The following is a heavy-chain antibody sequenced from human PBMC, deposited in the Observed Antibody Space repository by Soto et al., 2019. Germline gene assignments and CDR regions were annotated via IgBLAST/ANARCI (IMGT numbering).Heavy chain of an antibody. D-gene: IGHD3-10*01. V-gene: IGHV3-30*18. CDR2: ISYDGSNK. Sequence: GGSLRLSCAASGFTFSSYGMHWVRQAPGKGLEWVAVISYDGSNKYYADSVKGRFTISRDNSKNTLYLQMNSLRAEDTAVYYCAKYGTGSMRPLGVWGQGTTVTVSS. CDR1: GFTFSSYG. CDR3: AKYGTGSMRPLGV. J-gene: IGHJ6*02.